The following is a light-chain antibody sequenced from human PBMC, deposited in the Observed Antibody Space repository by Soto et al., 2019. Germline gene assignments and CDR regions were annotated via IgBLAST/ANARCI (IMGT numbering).Light chain of an antibody. CDR2: EVR. V-gene: IGLV2-14*01. Sequence: QSALTQPASVSGSPGQSITISCTGTSSDVGGYDFVSWYQHHPGKAPKLIIYEVRTRPSGVSDRFSGSKSGNTASLTISGLQAEDEADYYCSSYTSDWGLFGTGTKLTVL. J-gene: IGLJ1*01. CDR3: SSYTSDWGL. CDR1: SSDVGGYDF.